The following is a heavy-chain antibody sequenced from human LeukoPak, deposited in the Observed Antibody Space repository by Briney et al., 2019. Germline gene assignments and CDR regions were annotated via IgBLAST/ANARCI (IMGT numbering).Heavy chain of an antibody. CDR2: INWNGGST. Sequence: GGSLRLSCAASGFTFDDYGMSWVRQAPGKGLEWVSGINWNGGSTGYADSVKGRFTIPRDNAKNSLYLQMNSLRAEDTALYHCAREGRYCSSTSCYTASVSWYFDLWGRGTLVTVSS. CDR1: GFTFDDYG. D-gene: IGHD2-2*02. CDR3: AREGRYCSSTSCYTASVSWYFDL. V-gene: IGHV3-20*01. J-gene: IGHJ2*01.